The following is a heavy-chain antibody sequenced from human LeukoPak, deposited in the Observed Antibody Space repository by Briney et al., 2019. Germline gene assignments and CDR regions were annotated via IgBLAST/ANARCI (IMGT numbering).Heavy chain of an antibody. Sequence: ASVKVSCKASGYSFTNYYIYWVRQAPGQGLEWMGTINPSGGSTSYAQKFQGRVTMTRDTSTSTVYMELRSLRSEDTAVYYCARGPYVDIVATLDYWGQGTLVTVSS. CDR2: INPSGGST. D-gene: IGHD5-12*01. CDR1: GYSFTNYY. J-gene: IGHJ4*02. CDR3: ARGPYVDIVATLDY. V-gene: IGHV1-46*01.